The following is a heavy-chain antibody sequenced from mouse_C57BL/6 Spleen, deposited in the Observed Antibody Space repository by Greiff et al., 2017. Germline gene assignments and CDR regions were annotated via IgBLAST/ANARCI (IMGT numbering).Heavy chain of an antibody. D-gene: IGHD1-1*01. V-gene: IGHV1-55*01. CDR3: ARDTPSYYYGSSSPFAY. Sequence: VKLQQPGAELVKPGASVKMSCKASGYTFTSYWITWVKQRPGQGLEWIGDIYPGSGSTNYNEKFKSKATLTVDTSSSTAYMQLSSLTSEDSAVYYCARDTPSYYYGSSSPFAYWGQGTLVTVSA. J-gene: IGHJ3*01. CDR1: GYTFTSYW. CDR2: IYPGSGST.